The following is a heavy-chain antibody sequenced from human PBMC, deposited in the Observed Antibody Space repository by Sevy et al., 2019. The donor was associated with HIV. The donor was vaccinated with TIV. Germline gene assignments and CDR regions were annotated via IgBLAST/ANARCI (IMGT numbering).Heavy chain of an antibody. CDR2: ISNSGTII. D-gene: IGHD4-4*01. J-gene: IGHJ4*02. CDR3: ARDLPPSATTLAHFDY. Sequence: GGSLRLSCAASGFTFSSYEMNWVRQAPGKGLEWVSYISNSGTIISYSDSVRDRFTISRDNARNSVYLQMNSLRAEDTAVYYCARDLPPSATTLAHFDYWGQGTLVTVSS. V-gene: IGHV3-48*03. CDR1: GFTFSSYE.